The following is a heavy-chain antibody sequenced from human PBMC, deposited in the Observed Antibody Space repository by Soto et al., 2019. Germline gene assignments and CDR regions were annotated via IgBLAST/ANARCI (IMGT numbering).Heavy chain of an antibody. Sequence: GGSLRLSCTASGFAFSHYWMHWVRQAPGKGLMWVSRINGDGSATTYADSVKGRFTISRDNAKNTLYLQMNSLRAEDTAVYYCVRSDWFDPWGQGTLVTVSS. J-gene: IGHJ5*02. CDR2: INGDGSAT. CDR1: GFAFSHYW. V-gene: IGHV3-74*01. CDR3: VRSDWFDP.